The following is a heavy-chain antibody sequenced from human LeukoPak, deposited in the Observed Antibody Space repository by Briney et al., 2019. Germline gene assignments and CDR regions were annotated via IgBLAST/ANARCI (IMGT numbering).Heavy chain of an antibody. CDR1: GFTFDDYA. CDR2: ISWNSGSI. J-gene: IGHJ4*02. V-gene: IGHV3-9*01. Sequence: GGSLRLSCAASGFTFDDYAMHWVRQAPGKGLEGVSGISWNSGSIGYADSVKGRFTISRDNAKNSLYLQMNSLRAEDTALYYCAKDGKNYFDYWGQGTLVTVSS. CDR3: AKDGKNYFDY.